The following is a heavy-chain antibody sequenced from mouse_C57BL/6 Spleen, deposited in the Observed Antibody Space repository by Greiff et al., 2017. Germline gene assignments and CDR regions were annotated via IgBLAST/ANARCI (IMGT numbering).Heavy chain of an antibody. CDR3: ASTVAFAY. CDR1: GYTFTSYW. J-gene: IGHJ3*01. V-gene: IGHV1-50*01. CDR2: IDPSDSYT. Sequence: QVQLQQPGAELVKPGASVKLSCKASGYTFTSYWMQWVKQRPGQGLEWIGEIDPSDSYTNYNQKFKGKATLTVDTSSSTAYMQLSSLTSEDSAVYYCASTVAFAYWGQGTLVTVSA. D-gene: IGHD4-1*02.